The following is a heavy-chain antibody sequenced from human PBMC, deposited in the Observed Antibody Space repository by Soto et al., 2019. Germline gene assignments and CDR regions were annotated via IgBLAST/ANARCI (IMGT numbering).Heavy chain of an antibody. Sequence: QVQLVESGGGVVQPGRSLRLSCVASGFTFSNYGRHWVRQAPGKGPEWVAVIWYDGSNKDYADSVKGRFTISRDNSRNTMYLQMNSLRAEDTAVYYCASALETGDYWGQRTLVTVSS. V-gene: IGHV3-33*01. J-gene: IGHJ4*02. D-gene: IGHD3-10*01. CDR3: ASALETGDY. CDR2: IWYDGSNK. CDR1: GFTFSNYG.